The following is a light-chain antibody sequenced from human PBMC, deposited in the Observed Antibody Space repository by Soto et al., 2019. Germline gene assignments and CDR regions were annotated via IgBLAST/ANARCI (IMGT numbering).Light chain of an antibody. CDR1: SSDTGRNY. CDR3: GTWDSSLTTFV. CDR2: ENY. J-gene: IGLJ1*01. V-gene: IGLV1-51*02. Sequence: QSVLTQPPSVSAAPGQKVTISCSGSSSDTGRNYVSWYKHLPRTAPKLLIYENYKRPSGIPDRFSGSKSGTSATLGITGLQTGDEADYYCGTWDSSLTTFVFGTGTKVTVL.